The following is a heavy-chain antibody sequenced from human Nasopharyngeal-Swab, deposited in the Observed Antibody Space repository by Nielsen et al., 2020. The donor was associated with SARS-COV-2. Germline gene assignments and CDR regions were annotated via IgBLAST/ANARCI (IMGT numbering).Heavy chain of an antibody. D-gene: IGHD5-18*01. CDR2: IYHSGST. CDR3: AREGYSYGNNWFDP. V-gene: IGHV4-38-2*02. Sequence: SETLSLTCTVSGYSISSGYYWGWIRQPPGKGLEWIGSIYHSGSTYYNPSLKSRVTISVDTSKNQFSLKPSSVTAADTAVYYCAREGYSYGNNWFDPWGQGTLVTVSS. J-gene: IGHJ5*02. CDR1: GYSISSGYY.